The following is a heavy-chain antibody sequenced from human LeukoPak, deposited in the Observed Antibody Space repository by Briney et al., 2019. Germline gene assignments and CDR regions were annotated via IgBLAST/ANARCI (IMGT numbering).Heavy chain of an antibody. CDR3: ARRYSNSYFDY. J-gene: IGHJ4*02. Sequence: SETLSLTCAVSGYSISSGYYWGWIRQPPGKGLEWIGNVYQSGITYYNASLKSRVTISVDTSKNQFSLKLNSVTAADTAVYYCARRYSNSYFDYWGQGTLVTVSS. D-gene: IGHD4-11*01. V-gene: IGHV4-38-2*01. CDR2: VYQSGIT. CDR1: GYSISSGYY.